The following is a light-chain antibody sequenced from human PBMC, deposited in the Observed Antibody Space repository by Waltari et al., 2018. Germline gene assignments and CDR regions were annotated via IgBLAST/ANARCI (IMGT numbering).Light chain of an antibody. CDR3: QQHGTLPAT. CDR1: QSVGSSS. J-gene: IGKJ1*01. CDR2: RAS. Sequence: EIVLTQSPGTASLSPGERVTLSCRASQSVGSSSLAWYQQKPGQAPSLVIYRASRRATGIPNRFSGSGSGTDFSLTISRLDPEDFAVYYCQQHGTLPATFGQGTKVEIK. V-gene: IGKV3-20*01.